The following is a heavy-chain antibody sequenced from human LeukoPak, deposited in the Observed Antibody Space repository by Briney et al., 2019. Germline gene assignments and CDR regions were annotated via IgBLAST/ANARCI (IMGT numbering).Heavy chain of an antibody. CDR1: GGTFSSYA. J-gene: IGHJ4*02. Sequence: GSSVKVSCKASGGTFSSYAISWVRQAPGQGLEWMGGIIPIFGTANYAQKFQGRGTITTDESTSTAYMELSSLRSEDTAVYYCARDLIAAAGNFDYWGQGTLVTVSS. D-gene: IGHD6-13*01. CDR3: ARDLIAAAGNFDY. V-gene: IGHV1-69*05. CDR2: IIPIFGTA.